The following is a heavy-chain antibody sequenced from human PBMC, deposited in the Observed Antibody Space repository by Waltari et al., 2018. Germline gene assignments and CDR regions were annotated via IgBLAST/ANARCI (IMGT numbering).Heavy chain of an antibody. CDR2: IDWDDDK. CDR1: GFSLSTSGMC. D-gene: IGHD6-6*01. J-gene: IGHJ4*02. V-gene: IGHV2-70*16. CDR3: ARTPGIGAAPLTHVFDY. Sequence: QVTLQESGPVLEKPTQTLTLTCTFSGFSLSTSGMCRSCIRQPPGKALEWLARIDWDDDKFYSTSLKTRLTISKDTSKNQVVLTMTNMDPGDTATYYCARTPGIGAAPLTHVFDYWGQGTLVTVSS.